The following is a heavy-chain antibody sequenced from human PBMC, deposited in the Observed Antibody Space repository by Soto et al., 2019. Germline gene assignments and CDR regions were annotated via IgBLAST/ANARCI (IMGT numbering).Heavy chain of an antibody. Sequence: EVQLVESGGGLVQPGGSLRLSCAASGFTFSSYWMSWVRQAPGKGLEWVANIKQDGSEKYYVDSVKGRFTISRDNAKNSLYLQMNSLRAEDTAVYYCARGGWIQLWPIDYWGQGTLVTVSS. D-gene: IGHD5-18*01. CDR3: ARGGWIQLWPIDY. V-gene: IGHV3-7*01. CDR1: GFTFSSYW. CDR2: IKQDGSEK. J-gene: IGHJ4*02.